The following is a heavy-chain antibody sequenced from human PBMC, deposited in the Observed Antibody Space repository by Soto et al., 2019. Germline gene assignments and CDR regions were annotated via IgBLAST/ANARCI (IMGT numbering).Heavy chain of an antibody. CDR1: GFAFSTYV. V-gene: IGHV3-23*01. J-gene: IGHJ6*02. CDR2: IVDSGGRT. Sequence: EVQLLESGGGLVQPGGSLRLSCAASGFAFSTYVMNWVRQAPGKGLEWVSGIVDSGGRTFYADSVKGRFTISRDNSKNTLYLEMNSLRAEDTAIYYCAPVPAASSYYGTDVWGQGTTVTVSS. CDR3: APVPAASSYYGTDV. D-gene: IGHD2-2*01.